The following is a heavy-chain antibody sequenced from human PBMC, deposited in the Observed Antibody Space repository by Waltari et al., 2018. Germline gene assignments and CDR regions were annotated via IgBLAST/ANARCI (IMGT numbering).Heavy chain of an antibody. CDR2: IYPGDSDT. CDR1: GYSFTSYW. D-gene: IGHD3-22*01. V-gene: IGHV5-51*01. CDR3: ARLFHLPIRYYDSSGYYLDY. J-gene: IGHJ4*02. Sequence: EVQLVQSGAEVKKPGESLKISCKGSGYSFTSYWIGWVRHMPGKGLGWMGMIYPGDSDTRYSPSFQGQVTISADKSISTAYLQWSSLKASDTAMYYCARLFHLPIRYYDSSGYYLDYWGQGTLVTVSS.